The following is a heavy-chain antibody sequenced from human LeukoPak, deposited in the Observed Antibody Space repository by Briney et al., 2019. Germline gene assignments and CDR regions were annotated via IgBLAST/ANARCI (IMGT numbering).Heavy chain of an antibody. CDR2: ISYDGSNK. J-gene: IGHJ4*02. Sequence: PGRSLRLSCAASGFTFSSHGMHWVRQAPGKGLEWVAVISYDGSNKYYADSVKGRFTISRDNSKNTLYLQMNSLRAEDTAVYYCAKDDIGGYYDSSGYYYYWGQGTLVTVSS. CDR3: AKDDIGGYYDSSGYYYY. D-gene: IGHD3-22*01. V-gene: IGHV3-30*18. CDR1: GFTFSSHG.